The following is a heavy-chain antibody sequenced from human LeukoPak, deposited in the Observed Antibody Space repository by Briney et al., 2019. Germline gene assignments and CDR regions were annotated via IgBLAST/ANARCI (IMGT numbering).Heavy chain of an antibody. Sequence: SETLSLTCTVSGASTTTNGYYWGWNRHSPGKGLEWIGNVYFSGNTYYNPSLKSRVTTSLDTSKNEVSLKLDSVTAADTAVYYCARRVVTTGLQYFDYWGQGMLVTVSS. V-gene: IGHV4-39*01. CDR2: VYFSGNT. D-gene: IGHD2-21*02. J-gene: IGHJ4*02. CDR3: ARRVVTTGLQYFDY. CDR1: GASTTTNGYY.